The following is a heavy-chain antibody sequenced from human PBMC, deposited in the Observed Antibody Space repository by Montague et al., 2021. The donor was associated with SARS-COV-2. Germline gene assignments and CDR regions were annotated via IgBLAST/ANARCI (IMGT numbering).Heavy chain of an antibody. CDR2: IYYTGNT. Sequence: SETLSLTCTVSGGSITNNIDYWAWIRQPPGKGLEWIGSIYYTGNTYYNPSLKSRVTISVVTSKNHFTLKLSSGTAAETAVYYCARLMRYFDSSGSPSAFDFWGQGTKVTVSS. CDR3: ARLMRYFDSSGSPSAFDF. CDR1: GGSITNNIDY. V-gene: IGHV4-39*02. D-gene: IGHD3-22*01. J-gene: IGHJ3*01.